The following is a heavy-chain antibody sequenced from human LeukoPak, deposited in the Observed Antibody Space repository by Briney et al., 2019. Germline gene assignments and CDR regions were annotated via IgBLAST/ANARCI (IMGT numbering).Heavy chain of an antibody. V-gene: IGHV3-73*01. CDR1: GFTFSGSA. J-gene: IGHJ6*02. CDR3: TRHEDPRVYYYYYYGMDV. CDR2: IRSKANSYAT. Sequence: GGSLRLSCAASGFTFSGSAMHWVRQASGKGLEWVGRIRSKANSYATAYAASVKGRFTISRDDSKNTAYLQMNSLKTEDTAVYYCTRHEDPRVYYYYYYGMDVWGQGTTVTVSS.